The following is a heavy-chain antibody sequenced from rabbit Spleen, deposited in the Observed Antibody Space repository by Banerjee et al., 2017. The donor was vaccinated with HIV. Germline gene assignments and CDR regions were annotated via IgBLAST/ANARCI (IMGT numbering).Heavy chain of an antibody. CDR3: ARDTSSSFSSYGMDL. CDR2: IDPVFGTT. J-gene: IGHJ6*01. CDR1: GFDFSSYG. V-gene: IGHV1S39*01. Sequence: QEQLVESGGGLVQPGGSLKLSCKASGFDFSSYGVSWVRQAPGKGLEWIGYIDPVFGTTNYASWAKGRFTISKTSSTTVTLQLNSLTAADTATYFCARDTSSSFSSYGMDLWGPGTLVTVS. D-gene: IGHD1-1*01.